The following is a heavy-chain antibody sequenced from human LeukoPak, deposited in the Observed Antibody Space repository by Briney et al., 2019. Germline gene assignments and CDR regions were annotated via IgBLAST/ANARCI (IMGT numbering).Heavy chain of an antibody. Sequence: PGGSLRLSCAASGFTFSSYSMNWVRQAPGKGLEWVSSISSSSSYIYYADSVKGRFTISRDNSKNTLYLQMNSLRAEDTAVYYCARAGGADAFDIWGQGTMVTVSS. J-gene: IGHJ3*02. V-gene: IGHV3-21*01. CDR1: GFTFSSYS. CDR3: ARAGGADAFDI. CDR2: ISSSSSYI. D-gene: IGHD3-10*01.